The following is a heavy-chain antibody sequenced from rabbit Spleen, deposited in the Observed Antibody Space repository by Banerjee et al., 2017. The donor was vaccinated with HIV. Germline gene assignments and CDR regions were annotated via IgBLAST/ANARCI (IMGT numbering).Heavy chain of an antibody. CDR1: GFSFSSRYY. CDR3: ARDLVAVIGWNFSL. Sequence: QSLEESGGDLVKPGASLTLTCTASGFSFSSRYYMCWVRQAPGKGLEWIGYIEPIFGSTYYASWVNGRFTISSHNAQNTLYLQLNSLTAADTATYFCARDLVAVIGWNFSLWGPGTLVTVS. J-gene: IGHJ4*01. D-gene: IGHD1-1*01. CDR2: IEPIFGST. V-gene: IGHV1S40*01.